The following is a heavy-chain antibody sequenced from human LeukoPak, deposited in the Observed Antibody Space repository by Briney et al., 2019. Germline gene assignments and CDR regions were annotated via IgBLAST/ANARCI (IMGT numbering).Heavy chain of an antibody. CDR3: ASTDYYDSSGYFSRPDY. V-gene: IGHV3-21*01. J-gene: IGHJ4*02. Sequence: NSGGSLRLSCAASGFTFSSYGMNWVRQAPGKGLEWVSSISSSSSYIYYADSVKGRFTISRDNAKNSLYLQMNSLRAEDTAVYYCASTDYYDSSGYFSRPDYWGQGTLVTVSS. CDR1: GFTFSSYG. CDR2: ISSSSSYI. D-gene: IGHD3-22*01.